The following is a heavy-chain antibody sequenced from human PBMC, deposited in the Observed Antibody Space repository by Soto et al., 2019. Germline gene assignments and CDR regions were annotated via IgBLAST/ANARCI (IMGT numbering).Heavy chain of an antibody. J-gene: IGHJ4*02. CDR2: IWYDGSNK. CDR3: ARARIGAVSHFDY. V-gene: IGHV3-33*01. CDR1: GFTFSSYG. D-gene: IGHD2-15*01. Sequence: QVQLVESGGGVVQPGRSLRLSCAASGFTFSSYGMHWVRQAPGKGLEWVAVIWYDGSNKYYADSVKGRFTISRDNSKNTLDLQMNSLRAEDTAVYYCARARIGAVSHFDYWGQGTLVTVSS.